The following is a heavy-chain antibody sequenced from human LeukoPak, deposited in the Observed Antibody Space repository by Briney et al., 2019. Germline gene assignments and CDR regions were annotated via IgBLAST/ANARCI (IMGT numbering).Heavy chain of an antibody. J-gene: IGHJ6*02. Sequence: GESLKISCQGSGYSFTTYWIAWVRQMPGKGPECMGIIYPGDSDIRYNPSFRGHVTISADKSISTAYLQWSSLRAEDTAVYYCARERVGYYCSSTSCYGVYYYYYYGMDVWGQGTTVTVSS. D-gene: IGHD2-2*01. V-gene: IGHV5-51*01. CDR3: ARERVGYYCSSTSCYGVYYYYYYGMDV. CDR2: IYPGDSDI. CDR1: GYSFTTYW.